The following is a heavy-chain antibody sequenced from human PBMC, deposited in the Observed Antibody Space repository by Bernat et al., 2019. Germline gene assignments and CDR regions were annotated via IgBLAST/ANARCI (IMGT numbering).Heavy chain of an antibody. J-gene: IGHJ4*02. CDR1: GGSISSGGYY. CDR3: ARAGAARPGDIDS. D-gene: IGHD6-6*01. Sequence: QVQLQESGPGLVKPSQTLSLTCTVSGGSISSGGYYWSWIRQHPGKGLEWIGYIHYSGSTYYNPSLRSRVTILLDTSKKQFSLKLSSVTAADTAVYYCARAGAARPGDIDSWGQGTLVTVSS. CDR2: IHYSGST. V-gene: IGHV4-31*03.